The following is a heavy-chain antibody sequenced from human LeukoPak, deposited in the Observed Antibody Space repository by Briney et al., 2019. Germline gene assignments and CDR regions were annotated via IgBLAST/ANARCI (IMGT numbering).Heavy chain of an antibody. CDR3: ARDGRFGELNAFDI. CDR1: GGSISSSSYY. CDR2: IYYSGST. D-gene: IGHD3-10*01. Sequence: SETLSLTCTVSGGSISSSSYYWGWIRQPPGKGLEWIGSIYYSGSTYYNPTLKSRITISLDTSKNQFSLRVTSVTAADTAVYYCARDGRFGELNAFDIWGQGTMVTVSS. V-gene: IGHV4-39*07. J-gene: IGHJ3*02.